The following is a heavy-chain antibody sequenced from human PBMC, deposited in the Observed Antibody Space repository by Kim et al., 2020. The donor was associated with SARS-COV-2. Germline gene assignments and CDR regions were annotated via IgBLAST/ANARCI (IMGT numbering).Heavy chain of an antibody. CDR1: GFTFSNYW. CDR2: IKSDGSST. CDR3: AKLDFFGMDV. J-gene: IGHJ6*02. V-gene: IGHV3-74*01. Sequence: GGSLRLSCAASGFTFSNYWMHWVRQAPGKGLGWVARIKSDGSSTDYADSVKGRFTISRDNAKNTLYLQMNSVRAEDTAVYYCAKLDFFGMDVWGQGTTVVVSS. D-gene: IGHD3-3*02.